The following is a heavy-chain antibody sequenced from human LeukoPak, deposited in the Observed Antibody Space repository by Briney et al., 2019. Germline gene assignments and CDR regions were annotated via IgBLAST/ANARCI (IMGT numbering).Heavy chain of an antibody. CDR1: GYTFTSYY. J-gene: IGHJ5*02. D-gene: IGHD4-17*01. Sequence: ASVKVSCKASGYTFTSYYIHWVRQAPGQGLEWMGIINLSGGSTSYAQKFQGRVTMTRDMSTSTVYMELSSLRSEDTAVYFCARDYGDCNWFDPWGQGTLVTVSS. V-gene: IGHV1-46*01. CDR2: INLSGGST. CDR3: ARDYGDCNWFDP.